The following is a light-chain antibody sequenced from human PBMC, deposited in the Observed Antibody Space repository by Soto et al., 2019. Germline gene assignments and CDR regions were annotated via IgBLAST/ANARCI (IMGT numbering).Light chain of an antibody. CDR3: ETWDSGLAAGV. Sequence: QAVVTQPPSVSAAPGQKVAISCSGSSSSIGRNFVSWYQQLPGAAPKLLIYDNDKRPSGIPDRFSGSKSGTSATLGITGLQTGDAADYYCETWDSGLAAGVFGGGTKLTVL. CDR1: SSSIGRNF. J-gene: IGLJ3*02. V-gene: IGLV1-51*01. CDR2: DND.